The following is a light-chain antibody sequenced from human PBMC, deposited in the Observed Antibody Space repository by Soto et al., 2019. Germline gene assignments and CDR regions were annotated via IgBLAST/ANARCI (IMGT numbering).Light chain of an antibody. Sequence: QSALTQPASVSGSPGQSITISCTGTSSDVGGYDYVSWYQQHPGKAPKLMIYDVRNRPLGVSNRFSGSKSGNTASLTISGLQAEDEADYYCSSYTSSITLVFGGGTKLTVL. V-gene: IGLV2-14*03. CDR3: SSYTSSITLV. J-gene: IGLJ3*02. CDR1: SSDVGGYDY. CDR2: DVR.